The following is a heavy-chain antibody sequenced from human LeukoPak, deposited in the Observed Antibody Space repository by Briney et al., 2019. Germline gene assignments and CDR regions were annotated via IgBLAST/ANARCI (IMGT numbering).Heavy chain of an antibody. CDR3: AIDPNWGTHS. Sequence: GGSLRLSCAASGFTFSTYTMYWVRHPPGERLEWVSIIGSSGGGIHYADSVKGRFTISRDNSKNALYLQMNSLRVEDTAVYYCAIDPNWGTHSWGQGVLVTVSS. V-gene: IGHV3-23*01. D-gene: IGHD7-27*01. CDR2: IGSSGGGI. J-gene: IGHJ4*02. CDR1: GFTFSTYT.